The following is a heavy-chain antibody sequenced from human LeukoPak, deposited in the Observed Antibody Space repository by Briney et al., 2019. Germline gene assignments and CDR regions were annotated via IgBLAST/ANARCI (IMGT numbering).Heavy chain of an antibody. D-gene: IGHD6-13*01. CDR2: IYWDDDK. Sequence: SGPTLVNPTQTLTLTCTFSGFSLSTSGVGVGWIRQSPGKALEWLALIYWDDDKRYSPSLKSRLTISKDTSRNQVVLTMTNVDPVDTATYYCAHTYASSWQNYFEYWGQGTLVTVSS. J-gene: IGHJ4*02. CDR1: GFSLSTSGVG. V-gene: IGHV2-5*02. CDR3: AHTYASSWQNYFEY.